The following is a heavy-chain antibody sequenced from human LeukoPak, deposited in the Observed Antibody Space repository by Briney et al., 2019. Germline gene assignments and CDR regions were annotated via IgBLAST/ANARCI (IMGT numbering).Heavy chain of an antibody. D-gene: IGHD3-22*01. CDR3: ARTRITMIVGLASRFDY. CDR2: IKQDGSEK. Sequence: GGSLRLSCAASGFAFSSYWMSWVRQAPGKGLEWVANIKQDGSEKYFVDSVKGRFTISRDNAKNSLYLQMNSLRAEDTAVYYCARTRITMIVGLASRFDYWGQGTLVTVSS. J-gene: IGHJ4*02. V-gene: IGHV3-7*01. CDR1: GFAFSSYW.